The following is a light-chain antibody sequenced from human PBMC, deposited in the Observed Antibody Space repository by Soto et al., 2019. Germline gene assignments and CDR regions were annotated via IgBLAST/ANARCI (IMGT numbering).Light chain of an antibody. CDR2: RTN. V-gene: IGLV7-43*01. Sequence: QAVVTQEPSLTVSPGGTVTLTCALTTGAVTSHYYPNWFQRKPGQALRTLIYRTNNKHSWTPARFSGSLLGGKAALTLSGVQPEDEADYYCVLLCSGEWVFGGGTKLTVL. J-gene: IGLJ3*02. CDR1: TGAVTSHYY. CDR3: VLLCSGEWV.